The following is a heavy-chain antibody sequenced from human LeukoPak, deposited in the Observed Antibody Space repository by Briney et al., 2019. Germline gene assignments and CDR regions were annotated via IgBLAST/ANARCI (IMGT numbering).Heavy chain of an antibody. J-gene: IGHJ5*02. CDR3: ARHGDLLSPFQT. D-gene: IGHD2-21*02. Sequence: PSETLSLTCTVSGGSISSTSYYWGWIRQPPGKGLEWIGTINYSGSTYYYPSLKSRVTISVDTSKNQISLKLNSVTAADTAMYYCARHGDLLSPFQTWGQGTLVTVSS. CDR1: GGSISSTSYY. V-gene: IGHV4-39*01. CDR2: INYSGST.